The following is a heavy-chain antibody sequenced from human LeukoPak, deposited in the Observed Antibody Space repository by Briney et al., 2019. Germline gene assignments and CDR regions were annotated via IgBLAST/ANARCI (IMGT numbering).Heavy chain of an antibody. D-gene: IGHD1-26*01. V-gene: IGHV1-3*01. CDR2: INAGNGNT. Sequence: ASVKVSCKASGYTFTSYAMHWVRQAPGQRLEWMGWINAGNGNTKYSQKFQDRVTTTRDTSTSTSYMELSSLRSEDTAEYYCARQGGGPYSGSPFDYWGQGTLVTVSS. J-gene: IGHJ4*02. CDR3: ARQGGGPYSGSPFDY. CDR1: GYTFTSYA.